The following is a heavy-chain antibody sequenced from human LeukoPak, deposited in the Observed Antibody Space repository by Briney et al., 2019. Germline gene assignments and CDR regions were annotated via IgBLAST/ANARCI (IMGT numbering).Heavy chain of an antibody. CDR3: ARDLGAALDY. Sequence: PGGSLRLSCAASGFTVSSNYMSWVRQAPGKGLEWVSVIYSGGSTYYADSVKGRFTTSRDNSKNTLYLQMSSLRAEDTAVYYCARDLGAALDYWGQGTLVTVSS. CDR1: GFTVSSNY. V-gene: IGHV3-53*01. J-gene: IGHJ4*02. D-gene: IGHD6-13*01. CDR2: IYSGGST.